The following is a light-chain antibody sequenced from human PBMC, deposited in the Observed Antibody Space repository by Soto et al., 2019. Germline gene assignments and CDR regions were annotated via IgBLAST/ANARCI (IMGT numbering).Light chain of an antibody. CDR1: SSNIGAGYD. J-gene: IGLJ7*01. Sequence: QPVLTQPPSVSGAPGQRVTISCTGSSSNIGAGYDVHWYQQLPGTAPKVLIYGNSNRPSGVPDRFSGSQSGTSASLAITGLQAEDEADYYCQSYDSSLTAVFGGGTQLTVL. V-gene: IGLV1-40*01. CDR2: GNS. CDR3: QSYDSSLTAV.